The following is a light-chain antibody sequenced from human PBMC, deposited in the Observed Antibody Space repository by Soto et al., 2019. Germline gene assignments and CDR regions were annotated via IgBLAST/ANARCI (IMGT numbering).Light chain of an antibody. CDR2: EVT. J-gene: IGLJ3*02. CDR3: SSYAGGIKWV. CDR1: SSDVGGYNF. Sequence: QSAMTQPPSASGSPGQSVTISCTGTSSDVGGYNFVSWYQQHPGKAPKFMIYEVTKRPSGVPDRFSGSKSGNTASLTVSGLHAEDEADYYCSSYAGGIKWVFGGGTKLTVL. V-gene: IGLV2-8*01.